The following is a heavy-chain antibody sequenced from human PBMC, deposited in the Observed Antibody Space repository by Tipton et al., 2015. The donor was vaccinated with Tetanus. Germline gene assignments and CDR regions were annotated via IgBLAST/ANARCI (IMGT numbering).Heavy chain of an antibody. CDR3: TREALQVPGTKDFGY. D-gene: IGHD6-19*01. CDR1: GFTFSSYW. Sequence: SLRLSCAASGFTFSSYWMHWVRQAPGKGLVRVSRINRDGSGTTYADSVKGRFTISRDNVKNTLYLQMNSLRVEDTAVYYCTREALQVPGTKDFGYWGQGTLVTVSS. J-gene: IGHJ4*02. CDR2: INRDGSGT. V-gene: IGHV3-74*01.